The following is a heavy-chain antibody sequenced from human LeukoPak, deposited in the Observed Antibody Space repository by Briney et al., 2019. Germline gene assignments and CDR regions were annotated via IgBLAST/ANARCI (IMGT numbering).Heavy chain of an antibody. J-gene: IGHJ4*02. Sequence: PGGSLRLSCTAPGFPSSDYDMRWARQTPDTGLDWVAFIWYDGTNTYYSDSVKGRFTISRDNSKNTLYLQMNSLRGEDTAVYYCAKSWTGHYPTYYLDDWRGGTLVTVSS. CDR3: AKSWTGHYPTYYLDD. D-gene: IGHD3/OR15-3a*01. V-gene: IGHV3-30*02. CDR2: IWYDGTNT. CDR1: GFPSSDYD.